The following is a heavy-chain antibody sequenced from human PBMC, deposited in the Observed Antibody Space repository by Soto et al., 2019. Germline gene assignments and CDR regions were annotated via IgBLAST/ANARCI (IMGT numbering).Heavy chain of an antibody. CDR2: ISSSSSYI. CDR1: GFTFSSYS. J-gene: IGHJ4*02. V-gene: IGHV3-21*01. D-gene: IGHD3-16*02. CDR3: AKDAGELSTRSFDY. Sequence: EVQLVESGGGLVKPGGSLRLSCAASGFTFSSYSMNWVRQAPGKGLEWVSSISSSSSYIYYADSEKGRFTISRDNAKNSLYLQMNSLRAADTAVYYCAKDAGELSTRSFDYWGQGTLVTVSS.